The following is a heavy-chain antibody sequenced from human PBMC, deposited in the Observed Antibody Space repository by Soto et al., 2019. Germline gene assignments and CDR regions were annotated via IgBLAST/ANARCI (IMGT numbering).Heavy chain of an antibody. V-gene: IGHV3-53*01. Sequence: VQLVESGGGLIQPGGSLRLSCAASGFTVSNNHMTWVRQAAGKGLELVSFVHGGGSTSYADSVKGRFTISRDNSKNTQYLQMDSLRAEDTAIYYCAGCLTTAASLDYWGRGTLVTVSS. CDR1: GFTVSNNH. CDR2: VHGGGST. J-gene: IGHJ4*02. D-gene: IGHD3-9*01. CDR3: AGCLTTAASLDY.